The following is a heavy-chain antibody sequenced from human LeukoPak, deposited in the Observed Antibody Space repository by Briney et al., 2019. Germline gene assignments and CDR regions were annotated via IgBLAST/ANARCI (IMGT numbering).Heavy chain of an antibody. CDR1: GYTFTSYG. CDR2: ISAYNGNT. Sequence: ASVKVSCKASGYTFTSYGISWVPQAPGQGLEWMGWISAYNGNTNYAQKLQGRVTMTTDTSTSTAYMELRSLKSDDTAVYYCARDNDYNPLVYWGQGTLVTVSS. J-gene: IGHJ4*02. V-gene: IGHV1-18*01. D-gene: IGHD1-14*01. CDR3: ARDNDYNPLVY.